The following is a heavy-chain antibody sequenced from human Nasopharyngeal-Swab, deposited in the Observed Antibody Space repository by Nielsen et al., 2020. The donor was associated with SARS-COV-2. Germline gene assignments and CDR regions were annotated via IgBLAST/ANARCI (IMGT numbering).Heavy chain of an antibody. D-gene: IGHD6-6*01. CDR1: GGSISSGGYY. J-gene: IGHJ2*01. CDR3: ARVYRSSSPDNWYFDL. V-gene: IGHV4-31*03. CDR2: IYYSGST. Sequence: LRLSCTVSGGSISSGGYYWSWIRQHPGKGLEWIGYIYYSGSTYYNPSLKSRVTISVDTSKNQFSLKLSSVTAADTAVYYCARVYRSSSPDNWYFDLWGRGTLVTVSS.